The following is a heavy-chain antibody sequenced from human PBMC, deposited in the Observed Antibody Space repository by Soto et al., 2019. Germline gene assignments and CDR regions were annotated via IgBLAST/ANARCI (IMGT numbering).Heavy chain of an antibody. Sequence: QVQLVESGGGEVQSGGSMRLSCAASGFTFSTFGMHWVRQAPGKGLEWVAVISSDENDKDYVDSVKGRFTVSRDNYRNTLFLHMNNLRTEDTAVYYCAKDSDYGSGHHYIFDNWGQGTLVTVSS. CDR1: GFTFSTFG. J-gene: IGHJ4*02. V-gene: IGHV3-30*18. D-gene: IGHD3-10*01. CDR3: AKDSDYGSGHHYIFDN. CDR2: ISSDENDK.